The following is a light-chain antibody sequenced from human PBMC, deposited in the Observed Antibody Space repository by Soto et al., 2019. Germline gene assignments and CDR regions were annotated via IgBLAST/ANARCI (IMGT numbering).Light chain of an antibody. V-gene: IGLV2-23*01. CDR3: CSYATPSTPVV. CDR2: EGS. Sequence: QSALTQPASVSGSPGQSITIPCTGSSSDVGSYNLVSWYQQHPGKVPKLLIYEGSKRPSGVSDRFSGSKSGNTASLTVSGLQAEDDSDYYSCSYATPSTPVVFGGGTQLTVL. J-gene: IGLJ2*01. CDR1: SSDVGSYNL.